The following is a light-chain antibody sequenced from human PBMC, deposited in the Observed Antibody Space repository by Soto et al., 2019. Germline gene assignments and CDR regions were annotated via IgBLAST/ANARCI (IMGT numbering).Light chain of an antibody. CDR2: GAS. J-gene: IGKJ3*01. CDR1: QIIGSW. V-gene: IGKV1-12*02. Sequence: DIQMTQSPSSVSASIGDRVTITCRASQIIGSWLAWYQQKPGRAPTLLTYGASSLQSGVPSRFSGSGSGTDFTLTITSLQAEDSATYYCQQANSFPFTFGPGTKVDIK. CDR3: QQANSFPFT.